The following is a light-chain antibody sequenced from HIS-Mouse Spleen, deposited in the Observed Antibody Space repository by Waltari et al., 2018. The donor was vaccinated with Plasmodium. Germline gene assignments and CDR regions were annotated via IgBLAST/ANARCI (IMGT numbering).Light chain of an antibody. Sequence: DIQMTQSPSTLSASVGDRVTITCRASQSIRSRLAWYQQKPGKAPKLLIYKASSLESGVPSRFSGSGSGTEFTLTISSLQPDDFATYYCQQSYSTPPFTFGPGTKVDIK. CDR2: KAS. J-gene: IGKJ3*01. CDR3: QQSYSTPPFT. CDR1: QSIRSR. V-gene: IGKV1-5*03.